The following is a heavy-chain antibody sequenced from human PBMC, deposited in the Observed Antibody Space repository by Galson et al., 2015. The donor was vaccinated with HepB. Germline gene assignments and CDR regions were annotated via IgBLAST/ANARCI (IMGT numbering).Heavy chain of an antibody. CDR2: ISWNSGTV. Sequence: SLRLSCAASGFTFDDYSMHWVRQAPGKGLEWVSGISWNSGTVAYADSVKGRFTISRDNAKNSLYLQVSSLRAEDTALYYCAKDTVAGTRGGFDYWGQGTLVTVSS. CDR1: GFTFDDYS. D-gene: IGHD6-19*01. V-gene: IGHV3-9*01. CDR3: AKDTVAGTRGGFDY. J-gene: IGHJ4*02.